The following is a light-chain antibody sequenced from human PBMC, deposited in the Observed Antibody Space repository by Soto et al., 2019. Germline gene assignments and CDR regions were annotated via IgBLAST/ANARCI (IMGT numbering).Light chain of an antibody. V-gene: IGLV2-14*02. J-gene: IGLJ2*01. CDR2: EGI. CDR3: SSYTSSSTQV. CDR1: SSDIGTYNL. Sequence: QSALTQPASVSGSPGQSITISCTGTSSDIGTYNLVSWYQHYPGKAPKLMIYEGIKRPSGVSNRFSGSKSGNTASLTISGLQAEDEADYYCSSYTSSSTQVFGGGTKLTVL.